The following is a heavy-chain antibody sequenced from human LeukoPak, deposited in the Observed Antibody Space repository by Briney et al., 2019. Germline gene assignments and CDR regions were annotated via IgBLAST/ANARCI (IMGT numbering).Heavy chain of an antibody. Sequence: PGGSLRLSCAASGFTFSSYAMNWVRQAPGKGLEWVSSISRGSDHIFYADSMKGRFTISRDNAKNSLYLQMNSLRAEDTAVYYCAKGLALVVTDYFDYWGQGTLVTVSS. V-gene: IGHV3-21*04. CDR3: AKGLALVVTDYFDY. J-gene: IGHJ4*02. D-gene: IGHD3-22*01. CDR2: ISRGSDHI. CDR1: GFTFSSYA.